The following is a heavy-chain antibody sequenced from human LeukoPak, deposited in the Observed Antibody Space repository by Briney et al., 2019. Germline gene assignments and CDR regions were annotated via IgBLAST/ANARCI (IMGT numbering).Heavy chain of an antibody. D-gene: IGHD3-10*01. V-gene: IGHV3-23*01. CDR2: ISGSGGST. CDR1: GFTFSSYA. Sequence: GGSLRLSCAASGFTFSSYAMSWVRQAPGKGLEWVSAISGSGGSTYYADSVEGRFTISRDNSKNTLYLQMNSLRAEDTAVYYCAKSLYGHDAFDIWGQGTMVTVSS. J-gene: IGHJ3*02. CDR3: AKSLYGHDAFDI.